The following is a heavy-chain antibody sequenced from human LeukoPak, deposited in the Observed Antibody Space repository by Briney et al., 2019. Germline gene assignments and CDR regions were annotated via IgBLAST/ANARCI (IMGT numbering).Heavy chain of an antibody. J-gene: IGHJ4*02. CDR1: GFTFSTYE. CDR3: ARNTRGSPTD. D-gene: IGHD2-2*02. Sequence: GRSLRLSCAASGFTFSTYEMNWVRQAPGKGLEWVSYISTSGSTIYYADSVKGRFTISRDNAKNSLYLQMNSLRAEDTAVYYCARNTRGSPTDWGQGTLVTVSS. CDR2: ISTSGSTI. V-gene: IGHV3-48*03.